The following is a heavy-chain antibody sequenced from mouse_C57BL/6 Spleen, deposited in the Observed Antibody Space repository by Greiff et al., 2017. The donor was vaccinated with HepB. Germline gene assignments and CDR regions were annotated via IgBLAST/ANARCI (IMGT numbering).Heavy chain of an antibody. J-gene: IGHJ3*01. Sequence: EVQLQQSGAELVTPGASVKLSCTASGFNIKDYYMHWVKQRTEQGLEWIGRIDPEDGETKYAPKFQGKATITADTSSNTADLQLSSLTSEDTAVYYCARDSSGYWFAYWGQGTLVTVSA. V-gene: IGHV14-2*01. CDR2: IDPEDGET. CDR1: GFNIKDYY. CDR3: ARDSSGYWFAY. D-gene: IGHD3-2*02.